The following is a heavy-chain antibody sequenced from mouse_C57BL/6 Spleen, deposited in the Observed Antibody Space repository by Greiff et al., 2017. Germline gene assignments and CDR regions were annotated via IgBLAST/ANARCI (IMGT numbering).Heavy chain of an antibody. Sequence: EVKLVESGPELVKPGASVKIPCKASGYTFTDYNMNWVKQSHGKSLEWIGDINPNNGGTIYNQKFKGKATLTVDKSSSTAYMELRSLASEDTAVYYCARSIYYYGSSPYYFDYWGQGTTLTVSS. V-gene: IGHV1-18*01. CDR2: INPNNGGT. CDR1: GYTFTDYN. D-gene: IGHD1-1*01. CDR3: ARSIYYYGSSPYYFDY. J-gene: IGHJ2*01.